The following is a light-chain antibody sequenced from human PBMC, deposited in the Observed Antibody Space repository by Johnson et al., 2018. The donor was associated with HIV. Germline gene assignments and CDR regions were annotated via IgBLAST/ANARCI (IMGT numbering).Light chain of an antibody. J-gene: IGLJ1*01. CDR2: KNH. CDR3: GTWDKSLNTGAV. CDR1: SSNIGNNY. Sequence: QSVLTQPPSVSAAPGQKVTISCSGSSSNIGNNYVSWYQQLPGTAPKLLIFKNHERPSGIPDRFSGSKSGTSATLGITGLQTGDEGDYYCGTWDKSLNTGAVFGTGTKVTVL. V-gene: IGLV1-51*02.